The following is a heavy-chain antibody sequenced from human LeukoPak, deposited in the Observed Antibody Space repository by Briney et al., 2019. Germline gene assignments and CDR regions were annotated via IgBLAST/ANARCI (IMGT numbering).Heavy chain of an antibody. Sequence: GGSLRLSCAVSGCTFSSYGMQWVRQAPGKGLEWVAVISYDGSNKYYADSVKGRFTISRDNSKNTLYLQMNSLRAEDTAVYYCARLGIAAVWGQGTLVTVSS. CDR1: GCTFSSYG. CDR2: ISYDGSNK. J-gene: IGHJ4*02. V-gene: IGHV3-30*03. CDR3: ARLGIAAV. D-gene: IGHD6-13*01.